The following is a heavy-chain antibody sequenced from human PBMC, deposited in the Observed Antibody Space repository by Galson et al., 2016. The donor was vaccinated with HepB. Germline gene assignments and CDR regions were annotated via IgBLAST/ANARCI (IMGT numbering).Heavy chain of an antibody. CDR1: GFTVGNNY. V-gene: IGHV3-53*01. CDR3: AGKTDTGNGDY. Sequence: SLRLSCAASGFTVGNNYMRWDRQAPGKGLEWVALIYSGGSTHYADSVKGRFTISRDNSKNTLYLQMNSLRAEDTAVYYCAGKTDTGNGDYWGQGTLVTVSS. J-gene: IGHJ4*02. D-gene: IGHD4-23*01. CDR2: IYSGGST.